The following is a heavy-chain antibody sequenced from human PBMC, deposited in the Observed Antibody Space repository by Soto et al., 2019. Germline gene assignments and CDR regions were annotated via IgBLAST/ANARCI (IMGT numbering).Heavy chain of an antibody. J-gene: IGHJ6*02. CDR3: AKARLHYDILTGCQRYYYYYGMDV. CDR1: GFTFSSYA. V-gene: IGHV3-23*01. D-gene: IGHD3-9*01. CDR2: ISGSGGST. Sequence: GDLGLASEASGFTFSSYAMSRIRQAPGKGLEWVSAISGSGGSTYYADSVKVRFTISRDNSKNTLYLQMNSLRAEDTAVYYCAKARLHYDILTGCQRYYYYYGMDVWGQGTKVTV.